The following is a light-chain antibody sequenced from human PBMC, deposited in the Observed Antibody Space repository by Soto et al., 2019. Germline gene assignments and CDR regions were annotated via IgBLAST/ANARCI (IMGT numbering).Light chain of an antibody. CDR1: QAIITY. Sequence: DIPLTQSPSSLSASVGDRVTITCQATQAIITYLNWFHQKPGKAPNLLIYDASHLETGVPSRISGSGSGTEFIFTISSLQPEDTGTYYCQQYHDLPLTFGGGTKVEV. CDR2: DAS. J-gene: IGKJ4*01. V-gene: IGKV1-33*01. CDR3: QQYHDLPLT.